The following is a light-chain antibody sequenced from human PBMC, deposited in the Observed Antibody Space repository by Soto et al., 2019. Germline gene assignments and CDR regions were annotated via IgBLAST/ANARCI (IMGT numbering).Light chain of an antibody. J-gene: IGKJ1*01. Sequence: DIQMTQSPSSLSASVGDRVSIACRASHSISTYLNWYQQKPGKAPNLLIYAAFNLQSGVPSRFSGSGSGTDFTLTISNLQPEDFATDYCQQSYSSPRTFGQGTKVEIK. CDR1: HSISTY. CDR3: QQSYSSPRT. V-gene: IGKV1-39*01. CDR2: AAF.